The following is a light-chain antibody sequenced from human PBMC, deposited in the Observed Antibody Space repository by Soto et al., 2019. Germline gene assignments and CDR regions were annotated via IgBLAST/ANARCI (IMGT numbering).Light chain of an antibody. Sequence: DIQMTQSPSTLSASVGDRVTITCRASQSVSSWEAWYQQKPGKAPKLLIFKASILQGGVPSRFSRGGSGAEFTHPISSLQPDDFATYYRQQYASYSSLTFGGGTKVEIK. CDR3: QQYASYSSLT. CDR2: KAS. J-gene: IGKJ4*02. V-gene: IGKV1-5*03. CDR1: QSVSSW.